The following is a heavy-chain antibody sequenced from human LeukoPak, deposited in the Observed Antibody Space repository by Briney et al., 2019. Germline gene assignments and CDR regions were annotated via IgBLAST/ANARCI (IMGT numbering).Heavy chain of an antibody. V-gene: IGHV4-59*01. CDR3: ARIDTAMGPLFDY. CDR2: IYYSGST. D-gene: IGHD5-18*01. Sequence: PSETLSLTCTVSGGSISSYYWSWIRQPPGKGLEWIGYIYYSGSTNYNPSLKSRVTISVDMSKNQFSLKLSSVTAADTAVYYCARIDTAMGPLFDYWGQGTLVTVSS. CDR1: GGSISSYY. J-gene: IGHJ4*02.